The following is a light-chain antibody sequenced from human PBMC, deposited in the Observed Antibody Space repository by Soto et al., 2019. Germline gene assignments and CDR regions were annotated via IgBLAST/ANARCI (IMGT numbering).Light chain of an antibody. Sequence: EIVLTQSPATLSVSPGDRATLSCRASRSVNSNLAWYHLKPGQAPRLLIYGASIRAAGITARFTGSESGTEFTLSISSLQSEDFAVYYCQQYDDWPWTFGHGTKVEIK. CDR3: QQYDDWPWT. V-gene: IGKV3-15*01. J-gene: IGKJ1*01. CDR2: GAS. CDR1: RSVNSN.